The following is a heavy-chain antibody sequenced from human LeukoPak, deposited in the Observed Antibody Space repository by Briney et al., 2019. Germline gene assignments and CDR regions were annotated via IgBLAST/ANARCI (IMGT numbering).Heavy chain of an antibody. J-gene: IGHJ4*02. CDR2: IKQDGSEK. V-gene: IGHV3-7*03. Sequence: GGSLRLSCAASGFTFSSYWMSWVRQAPGKGLEWVTNIKQDGSEKYYVDSVKGRFTISRDNAKNSLYLQMNSLRAEDTAVYYCARDPYYYDSSGYSPWGQGTLVTVSS. D-gene: IGHD3-22*01. CDR1: GFTFSSYW. CDR3: ARDPYYYDSSGYSP.